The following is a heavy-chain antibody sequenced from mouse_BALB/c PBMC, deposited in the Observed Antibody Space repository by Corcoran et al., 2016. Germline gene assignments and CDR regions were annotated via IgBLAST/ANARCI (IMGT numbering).Heavy chain of an antibody. V-gene: IGHV14-1*02. Sequence: EVQLQKSGAELVRPGALVKLSCKASGFNIKDYYMHWVKQRPEQGMEWIGWIDPENGNTIYDPKFQGKASITADTSSNTAYLQLSSLTSEDTAVYYCAIFDYWGQGTTLTVSS. CDR1: GFNIKDYY. CDR2: IDPENGNT. CDR3: AIFDY. J-gene: IGHJ2*01.